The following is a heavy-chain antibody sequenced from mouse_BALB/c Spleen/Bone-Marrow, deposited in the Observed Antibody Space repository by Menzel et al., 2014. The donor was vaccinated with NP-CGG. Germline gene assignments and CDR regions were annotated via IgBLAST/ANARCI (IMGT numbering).Heavy chain of an antibody. CDR3: VRSGSSSGYFDY. D-gene: IGHD1-1*01. J-gene: IGHJ2*01. V-gene: IGHV5-17*02. CDR1: GFTFSSFG. CDR2: ISSGSSTI. Sequence: EVKLEESGGGLVQPGGSRKLSCAASGFTFSSFGMHWVRPAPEKGLEWVAYISSGSSTIYYGDTVMGRSTISRDNPKNTLFLQMTSLRSEDTATYYCVRSGSSSGYFDYWGQGTTLTVSS.